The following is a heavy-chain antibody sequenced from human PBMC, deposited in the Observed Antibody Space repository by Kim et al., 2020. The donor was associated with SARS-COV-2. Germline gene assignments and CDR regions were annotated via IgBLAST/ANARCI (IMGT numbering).Heavy chain of an antibody. D-gene: IGHD2-2*01. V-gene: IGHV1-69*02. CDR1: VGTFISYS. CDR3: AKGVDVPSAIWFDP. J-gene: IGHJ5*02. Sequence: SVKVSCKAFVGTFISYSISSVRQAPGQGLEWMGRIIPMFDIANYAQNYQGRVTIIADKSTSTAYMELSSLRSEDTAVYFCAKGVDVPSAIWFDPWGQGTLVSGSS. CDR2: IIPMFDIA.